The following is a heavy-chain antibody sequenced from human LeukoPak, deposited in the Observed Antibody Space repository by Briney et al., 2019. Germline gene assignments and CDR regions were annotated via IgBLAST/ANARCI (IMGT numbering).Heavy chain of an antibody. Sequence: PSETLSLTCTVSGGSISSYYWSWIRQPPGKGLEWIGYIYYSGCTNYNPSLKSRVTISVDTSKNQFSLKLSSVTAADTAVYYCARHAYYYGSGSYYSSYYYYGMDVWGQGTTVTVSS. V-gene: IGHV4-59*08. CDR1: GGSISSYY. J-gene: IGHJ6*02. CDR3: ARHAYYYGSGSYYSSYYYYGMDV. CDR2: IYYSGCT. D-gene: IGHD3-10*01.